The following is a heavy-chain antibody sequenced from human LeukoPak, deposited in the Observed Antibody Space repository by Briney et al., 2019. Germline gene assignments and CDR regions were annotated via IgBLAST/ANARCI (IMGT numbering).Heavy chain of an antibody. CDR3: ARGAHYHDSSEGYDY. CDR2: INPNSGGT. CDR1: GYTFTGYY. J-gene: IGHJ4*02. Sequence: ASVKVSCKASGYTFTGYYMHWVRLAPGQGLEWMGWINPNSGGTNYAQKFQGRVTMTRDTSISTAYMELSRLRSDDTALYYCARGAHYHDSSEGYDYWGQGTLVTVSS. V-gene: IGHV1-2*02. D-gene: IGHD3-22*01.